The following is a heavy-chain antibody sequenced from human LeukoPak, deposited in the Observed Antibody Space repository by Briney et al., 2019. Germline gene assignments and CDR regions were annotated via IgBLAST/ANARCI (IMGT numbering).Heavy chain of an antibody. V-gene: IGHV1-18*01. J-gene: IGHJ5*02. Sequence: ASVKVSCKASGYTFNIYGISWPRPAPGQRLEWVGWISSYIGDTHYAQRFQGRVTLTIDTTTSTAYMEPRNLRSDDTAIYYCARDPSNTSGWYIYYDPWGQGTLVTVCS. CDR3: ARDPSNTSGWYIYYDP. D-gene: IGHD6-19*01. CDR1: GYTFNIYG. CDR2: ISSYIGDT.